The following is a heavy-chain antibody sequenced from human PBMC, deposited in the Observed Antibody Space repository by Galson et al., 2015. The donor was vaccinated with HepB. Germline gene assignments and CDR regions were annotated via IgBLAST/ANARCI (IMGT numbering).Heavy chain of an antibody. Sequence: LTCAVYGGSFSGSNWDWIRQSPGKGLEWIGYISHSGNTNYNPSLKSRVTMSVDTSNNHFSLKLRSVTAADTAVYYCAGRTVTTDQDYFDYWGQGVRVTVSS. J-gene: IGHJ4*02. D-gene: IGHD4-17*01. V-gene: IGHV4-59*01. CDR2: ISHSGNT. CDR3: AGRTVTTDQDYFDY. CDR1: GGSFSGSN.